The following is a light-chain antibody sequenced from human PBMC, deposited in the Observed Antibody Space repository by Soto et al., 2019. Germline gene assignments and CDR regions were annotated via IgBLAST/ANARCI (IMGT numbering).Light chain of an antibody. J-gene: IGKJ1*01. Sequence: DIQLTQSPSSLSASVGDRVSISCRASQSISNYLNWYQQKPGKAPKVLIFAASELQSGVPSRFSGSGSGTDLTLTISSLQPDDFATYYRQQSYTRTFGQGTRVEL. CDR1: QSISNY. CDR2: AAS. V-gene: IGKV1-39*01. CDR3: QQSYTRT.